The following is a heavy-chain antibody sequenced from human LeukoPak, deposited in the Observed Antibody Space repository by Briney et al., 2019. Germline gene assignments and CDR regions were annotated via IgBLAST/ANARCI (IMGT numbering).Heavy chain of an antibody. CDR2: IFPGDSDT. J-gene: IGHJ3*02. Sequence: GESLKISCKASGYSFTTYWIGWVRQMPGKGLEWRGMIFPGDSDTRYSPSFQGQVTISADESISTSYLQWSSLKASDTAVYYCARHAGLWFGVFDIWGQGTMVTVSS. D-gene: IGHD3-10*01. CDR3: ARHAGLWFGVFDI. V-gene: IGHV5-51*01. CDR1: GYSFTTYW.